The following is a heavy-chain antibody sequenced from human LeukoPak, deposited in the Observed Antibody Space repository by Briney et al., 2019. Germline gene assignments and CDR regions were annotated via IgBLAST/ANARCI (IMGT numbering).Heavy chain of an antibody. Sequence: SETLSLTCAVYGGSFSGYYWSWIRQPPGKGLGWIGEINHSGSTNYNPSLKSRVTISVDTSKNQFSLKLSSVTAADTAVYYCAVTFAYCSSTSCSRCYYYGMDVWGQGTTVTVSS. J-gene: IGHJ6*02. CDR1: GGSFSGYY. D-gene: IGHD2-2*01. CDR2: INHSGST. V-gene: IGHV4-34*01. CDR3: AVTFAYCSSTSCSRCYYYGMDV.